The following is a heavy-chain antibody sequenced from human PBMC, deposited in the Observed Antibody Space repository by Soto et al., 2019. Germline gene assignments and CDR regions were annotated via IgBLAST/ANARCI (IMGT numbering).Heavy chain of an antibody. CDR1: GGSISSSNW. V-gene: IGHV4-4*02. CDR2: IYHSGST. CDR3: ARVVGGYYYGMDV. J-gene: IGHJ6*02. D-gene: IGHD2-2*01. Sequence: QVQLRESGPGVVKPSGTLSLTCAVSGGSISSSNWWSLVRQPPGKGLEWIGEIYHSGSTNYNPSLKSRVTISVDKSKNPVDLKLGSVTDADTAVYYCARVVGGYYYGMDVWGQGTTVTVSS.